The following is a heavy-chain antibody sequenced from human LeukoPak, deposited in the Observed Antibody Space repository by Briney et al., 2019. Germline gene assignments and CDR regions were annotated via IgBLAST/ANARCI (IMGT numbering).Heavy chain of an antibody. CDR2: INAGNGNT. Sequence: ASVKVSCKASGYTFTSYAMHWVRQAPGQRLEWMGWINAGNGNTKYSQKFQGRVTITRDTSASTAYMELSSLRSEDTAVYYCARVPRYCSGSYQPVDIWGQGTMVTVSS. CDR1: GYTFTSYA. J-gene: IGHJ3*02. V-gene: IGHV1-3*01. CDR3: ARVPRYCSGSYQPVDI. D-gene: IGHD3-10*01.